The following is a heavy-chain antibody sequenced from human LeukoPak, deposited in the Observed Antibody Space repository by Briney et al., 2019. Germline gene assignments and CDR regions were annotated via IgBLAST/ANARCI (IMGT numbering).Heavy chain of an antibody. CDR3: ARGSVLGYYDSSGYFDY. D-gene: IGHD3-22*01. V-gene: IGHV3-30*02. CDR1: GFTFSSYG. J-gene: IGHJ4*02. CDR2: IRYDGSHK. Sequence: GGSLRLSCAASGFTFSSYGMHWVRQAPGKGPEWVAFIRYDGSHKYYADSVKGRFTISRDNSKNTLYLQTDSLRAEDTAVYYCARGSVLGYYDSSGYFDYWGQGTLVTVSS.